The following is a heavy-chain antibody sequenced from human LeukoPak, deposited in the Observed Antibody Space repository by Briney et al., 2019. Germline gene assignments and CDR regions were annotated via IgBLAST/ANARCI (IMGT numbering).Heavy chain of an antibody. V-gene: IGHV3-30-3*01. CDR3: ARGPDTMDV. Sequence: QPGGSRRLSCAASGFAFSSYAMHWVRQAPGKGLEWVAVISYDESNKYDADSVKGRFTIFRDNSKNTLYLQMNNLRAEDTAVYYCARGPDTMDVWGQGTTVTVSS. CDR1: GFAFSSYA. J-gene: IGHJ6*02. CDR2: ISYDESNK.